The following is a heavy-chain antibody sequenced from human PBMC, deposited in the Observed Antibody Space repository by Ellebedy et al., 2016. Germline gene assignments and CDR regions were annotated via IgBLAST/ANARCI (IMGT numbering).Heavy chain of an antibody. D-gene: IGHD2/OR15-2a*01. J-gene: IGHJ6*02. CDR1: GFTFSSYW. Sequence: GESLKISXAASGFTFSSYWMSWVRQAPGKGLEWVANIKQDGSEKYYVDSVKGRFTISRDNAKNSLYLQMNSLRAEDTAVYYCARLSFSLYYYYGMDVWGQGTTVTVSS. V-gene: IGHV3-7*01. CDR3: ARLSFSLYYYYGMDV. CDR2: IKQDGSEK.